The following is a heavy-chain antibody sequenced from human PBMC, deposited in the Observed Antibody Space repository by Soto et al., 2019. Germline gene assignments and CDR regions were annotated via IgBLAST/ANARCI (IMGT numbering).Heavy chain of an antibody. Sequence: EVQLVESGGGLIQPGGSLRLSCAASGFAVSSKYMTWVRQAPGKGLEWVSVIYGGGTTYYADSVKGRFTISRDNSKNTLYLQMNSLRAEDTAVYYCVQTTRWPGFDFWGHGTLVTVSS. V-gene: IGHV3-53*01. CDR2: IYGGGTT. D-gene: IGHD6-13*01. J-gene: IGHJ4*01. CDR3: VQTTRWPGFDF. CDR1: GFAVSSKY.